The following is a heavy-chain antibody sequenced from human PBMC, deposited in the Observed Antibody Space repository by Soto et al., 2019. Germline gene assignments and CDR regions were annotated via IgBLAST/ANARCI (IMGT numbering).Heavy chain of an antibody. Sequence: QVQLVESGGGVVQPGRSLRLSCVASGFSFSFASHALNWVRQAPGKGLEWVAVISFDGGHKFYADSVKGRFTISRDNSQHTFYLEMSSLRTDDTAVYYCAKREAGTGAYLDSWGQGPLVSVSS. CDR2: ISFDGGHK. CDR3: AKREAGTGAYLDS. J-gene: IGHJ4*02. D-gene: IGHD1-1*01. V-gene: IGHV3-30-3*02. CDR1: GFSFSFASHA.